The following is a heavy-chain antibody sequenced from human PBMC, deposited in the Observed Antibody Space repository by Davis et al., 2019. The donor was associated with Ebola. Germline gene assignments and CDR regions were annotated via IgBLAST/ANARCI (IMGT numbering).Heavy chain of an antibody. CDR2: IFYSGST. CDR1: GGSVSSGNYY. D-gene: IGHD2-15*01. CDR3: AGPKRVAFDY. V-gene: IGHV4-61*01. Sequence: GSLRLSCTVSGGSVSSGNYYWTWIRQPPGKGLEWIGYIFYSGSTNYNPSLESRVAISVDTSNNQFSLKLSSVTAADTAMYYCAGPKRVAFDYWGQGILVTVSS. J-gene: IGHJ4*02.